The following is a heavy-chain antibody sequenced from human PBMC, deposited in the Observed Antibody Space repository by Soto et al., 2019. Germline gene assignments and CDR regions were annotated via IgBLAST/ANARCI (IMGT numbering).Heavy chain of an antibody. J-gene: IGHJ4*02. Sequence: PGESLKISCKGSGYSFTNYWIGWVRQMPGKGLEWIGIIYPGDSDTRYSPSFQGQVTISADKSISTAYLQWSDLKASDTAMYYCARLDYYGSSGYFDFWGQGPLVTVSS. V-gene: IGHV5-51*01. CDR3: ARLDYYGSSGYFDF. CDR2: IYPGDSDT. D-gene: IGHD3-22*01. CDR1: GYSFTNYW.